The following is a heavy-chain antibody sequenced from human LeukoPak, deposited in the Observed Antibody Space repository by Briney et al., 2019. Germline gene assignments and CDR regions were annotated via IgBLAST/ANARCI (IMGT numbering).Heavy chain of an antibody. CDR1: GGSISSSNW. CDR3: GSLAVADRPDY. J-gene: IGHJ4*02. CDR2: IYHSGST. V-gene: IGHV4-4*02. Sequence: ASETLSLTCAVSGGSISSSNWWSWVRQPPGKGLEWIGEIYHSGSTNYNPSLKSRVTISVDTSKNQFSLKLSSVTAADTAVYYCGSLAVADRPDYWGQGTLVTVSS. D-gene: IGHD6-19*01.